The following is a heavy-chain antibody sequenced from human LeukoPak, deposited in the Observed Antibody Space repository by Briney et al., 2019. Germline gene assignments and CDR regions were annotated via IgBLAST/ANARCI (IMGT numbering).Heavy chain of an antibody. CDR3: VREGGGDRGRAFDM. D-gene: IGHD2-21*02. Sequence: GASVKVSCAASGYSFTSYFIHWVRQAPGQGLEWMGIINPNGGSTGYAQKFQGRVSMSRDTSTSTVYMELSSLRSEDTAVYYCVREGGGDRGRAFDMWGQGTMVTVSS. V-gene: IGHV1-46*01. CDR2: INPNGGST. CDR1: GYSFTSYF. J-gene: IGHJ3*02.